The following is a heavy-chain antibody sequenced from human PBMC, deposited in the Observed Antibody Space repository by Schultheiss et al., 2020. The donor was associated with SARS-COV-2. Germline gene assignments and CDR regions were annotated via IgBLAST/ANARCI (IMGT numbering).Heavy chain of an antibody. CDR2: IYPGDSDT. D-gene: IGHD5-18*01. CDR1: GYSFTSYW. J-gene: IGHJ4*02. V-gene: IGHV5-51*01. Sequence: GGSLRLSCKGSGYSFTSYWIGWVRQMPGKGLECMGIIYPGDSDTRYSPSFQGQVTISADKSISTAYLQWSSLKASDTAMYYCARSLTALRAFDYWGQGTLVTVSS. CDR3: ARSLTALRAFDY.